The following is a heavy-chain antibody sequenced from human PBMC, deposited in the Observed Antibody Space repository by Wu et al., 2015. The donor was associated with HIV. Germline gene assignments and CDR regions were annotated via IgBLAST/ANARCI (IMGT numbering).Heavy chain of an antibody. J-gene: IGHJ4*02. Sequence: QEQLVQSGAKLKKPGASVKVSCEASGYTFSGYYIHWVRQAPGQGLEWMGWINPNSGGTNYAQKFQGRVTMTRDTSISTAYMELSRLRSDDTAVYYCARATSYYDSSGFDYWGRGTLVTVSS. CDR2: INPNSGGT. V-gene: IGHV1-2*02. CDR3: ARATSYYDSSGFDY. D-gene: IGHD3-22*01. CDR1: GYTFSGYY.